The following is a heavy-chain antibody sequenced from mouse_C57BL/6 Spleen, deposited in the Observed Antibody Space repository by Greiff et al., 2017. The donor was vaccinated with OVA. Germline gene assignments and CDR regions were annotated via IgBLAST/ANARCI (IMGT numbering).Heavy chain of an antibody. CDR2: IHPNSGST. CDR3: ALYDSYYYAMDY. V-gene: IGHV1-64*01. Sequence: QVHVKQPGAELVKPGASVKLSCKASGYTFTSYWMHWVKQRPGQGLEWIGMIHPNSGSTNYNEKFKSKATLTVDKSSSTAYMQLSSLTSEDSAVYYCALYDSYYYAMDYWGQGTSVTVSS. CDR1: GYTFTSYW. D-gene: IGHD2-4*01. J-gene: IGHJ4*01.